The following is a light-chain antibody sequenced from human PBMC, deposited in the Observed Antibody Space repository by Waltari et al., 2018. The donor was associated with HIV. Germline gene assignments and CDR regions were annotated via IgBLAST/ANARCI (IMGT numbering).Light chain of an antibody. CDR2: SSR. V-gene: IGLV1-40*01. CDR3: QSYDRISWV. CDR1: SSTTGAGYD. J-gene: IGLJ3*02. Sequence: QSVLTQPPSVSGAPGQSVTISCTGSSSTTGAGYDVHWYQQLPGTAPKPLICSSRDRALGVPDRFSGSKSGTSASLVITGLQAEDEADYYCQSYDRISWVFGAGTKLTVL.